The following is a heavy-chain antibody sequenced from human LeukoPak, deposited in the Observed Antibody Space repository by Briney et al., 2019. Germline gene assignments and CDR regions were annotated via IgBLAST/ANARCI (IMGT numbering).Heavy chain of an antibody. V-gene: IGHV3-48*03. Sequence: GGSLRLSCAASGFTFSSYEMNWVRQAPGKGLEWVSYISGGGTIIYYADSVKGRFTISRDDARNSLYLQMNSLRADDTAVYYCARGMDVWGQGTTVTVSS. J-gene: IGHJ6*02. CDR1: GFTFSSYE. CDR2: ISGGGTII. CDR3: ARGMDV.